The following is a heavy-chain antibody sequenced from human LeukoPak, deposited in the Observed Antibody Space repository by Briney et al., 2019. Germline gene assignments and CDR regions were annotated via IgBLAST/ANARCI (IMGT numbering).Heavy chain of an antibody. J-gene: IGHJ6*02. Sequence: VASVKVSCKASGYTFTGYYMQWVRQAPGQGLEWMGWINPNSGGTNYAQKFQGRVTMTRDTSISTAYMELGRLRSDDTAVYYCARRGGRVAAVDYYYYGMDVWGQGTTVTVSS. CDR3: ARRGGRVAAVDYYYYGMDV. V-gene: IGHV1-2*02. D-gene: IGHD6-19*01. CDR2: INPNSGGT. CDR1: GYTFTGYY.